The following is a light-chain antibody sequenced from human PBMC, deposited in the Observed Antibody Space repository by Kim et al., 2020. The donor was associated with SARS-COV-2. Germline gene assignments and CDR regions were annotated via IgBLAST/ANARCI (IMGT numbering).Light chain of an antibody. V-gene: IGLV3-21*04. J-gene: IGLJ2*01. CDR1: NIGSKS. Sequence: APGKTARITCGGNNIGSKSVHWYQQKPGQARVLVIYYDSDRPSGIPERFSGSNSGNTATLTISRVEAGDEADYYCQVWVSSSDHVVFGGGTQLTVL. CDR2: YDS. CDR3: QVWVSSSDHVV.